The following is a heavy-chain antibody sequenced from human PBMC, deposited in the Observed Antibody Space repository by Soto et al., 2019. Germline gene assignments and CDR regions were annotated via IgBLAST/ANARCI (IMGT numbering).Heavy chain of an antibody. CDR1: GFTFSSSA. Sequence: PVGSLRLSCTASGFTFSSSAMSWVRQAPGKGLEWVSISSASGGSTYHADSVKGRFSISRDNSKNTLYLQMTRLRTEDTAVYYCAKDGQWPDVHFDYWGQGALVTVSS. D-gene: IGHD6-19*01. CDR2: SSASGGST. CDR3: AKDGQWPDVHFDY. J-gene: IGHJ4*02. V-gene: IGHV3-23*01.